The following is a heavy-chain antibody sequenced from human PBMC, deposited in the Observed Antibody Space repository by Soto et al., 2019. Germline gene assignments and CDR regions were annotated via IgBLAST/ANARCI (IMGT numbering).Heavy chain of an antibody. CDR1: GFTFSGSA. V-gene: IGHV3-73*02. CDR3: TRQSWVETTLNAFDI. J-gene: IGHJ3*02. Sequence: EVQLVESGGGLVQPGGSLKLSCAASGFTFSGSAMHWVRQASGKGLEWVGRIRSKANIYATAYAASVKGRFTISRDDSKNTAYLQMNSLKTEDTAVYYCTRQSWVETTLNAFDIWGQGTMVTVSS. CDR2: IRSKANIYAT. D-gene: IGHD4-17*01.